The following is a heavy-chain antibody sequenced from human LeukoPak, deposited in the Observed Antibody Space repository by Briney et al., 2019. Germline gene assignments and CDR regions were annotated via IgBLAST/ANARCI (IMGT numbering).Heavy chain of an antibody. J-gene: IGHJ3*02. CDR2: IGTAGDP. V-gene: IGHV3-13*05. CDR3: SRGGRLAGNAFDI. CDR1: KFTFSNYD. D-gene: IGHD6-13*01. Sequence: GGSLRLSCAASKFTFSNYDMHWVRQATGKGLEWVSSIGTAGDPYYAGSVKGRFTISRENAKNSFYLQMNSLRAGDTAVYYCSRGGRLAGNAFDIWGKGTMVTVSS.